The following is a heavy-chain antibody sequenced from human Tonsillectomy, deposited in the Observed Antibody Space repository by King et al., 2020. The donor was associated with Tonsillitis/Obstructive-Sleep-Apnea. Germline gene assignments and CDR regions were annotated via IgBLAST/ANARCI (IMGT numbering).Heavy chain of an antibody. Sequence: VQLVQSGAEVKKPGSSVKVSCKASGGTFSSYGISWVRQAPGQGFEWMGGIIPAFCAANYDQKFQGKVTITAYESTTTAYMELTSLRFEDTALYFCARTGELGIGNTFDIWGQGTKVTVSS. CDR2: IIPAFCAA. D-gene: IGHD7-27*01. CDR3: ARTGELGIGNTFDI. J-gene: IGHJ3*02. V-gene: IGHV1-69*12. CDR1: GGTFSSYG.